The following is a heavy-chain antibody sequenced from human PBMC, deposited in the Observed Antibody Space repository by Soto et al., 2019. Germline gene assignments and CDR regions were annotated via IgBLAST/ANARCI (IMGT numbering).Heavy chain of an antibody. CDR2: IYYSGST. V-gene: IGHV4-59*01. D-gene: IGHD5-12*01. Sequence: SETLSLTCAVSGGSISSYYWSWIRQPPGKGLEWIGYIYYSGSTNYNPSLKSRVTISVDTSKNQFSLKLSSVTAADTAVYYCARSTGYDGAYFDYWGQGTLVTVSS. J-gene: IGHJ4*02. CDR1: GGSISSYY. CDR3: ARSTGYDGAYFDY.